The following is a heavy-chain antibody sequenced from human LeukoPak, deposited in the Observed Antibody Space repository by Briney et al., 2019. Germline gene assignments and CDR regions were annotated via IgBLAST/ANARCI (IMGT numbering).Heavy chain of an antibody. D-gene: IGHD1-7*01. V-gene: IGHV4-61*01. CDR2: IYYSGST. CDR3: AREELSSWLDP. Sequence: PSETLSLTCTVSGGSVSSGSYYWSWIRQPPGKGLEWIGYIYYSGSTNYNPSLKSRVTISVDTSKNQFSLKLSSVTAADTAVYYCAREELSSWLDPWGQGTLVTVSS. CDR1: GGSVSSGSYY. J-gene: IGHJ5*02.